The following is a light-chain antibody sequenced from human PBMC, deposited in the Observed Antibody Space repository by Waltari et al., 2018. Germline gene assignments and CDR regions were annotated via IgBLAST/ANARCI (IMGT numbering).Light chain of an antibody. CDR3: QQHYICPLT. CDR1: QDINNY. J-gene: IGKJ4*01. V-gene: IGKV1-16*01. Sequence: DIQMTQSPSSLSASVGDTVTITCRTSQDINNYLVWYQQKPGKAPKPLIYYVSNLESGVPSRFSGSGSGTDFTLTISLLQPEDFATYYCQQHYICPLTFGGGTKVEI. CDR2: YVS.